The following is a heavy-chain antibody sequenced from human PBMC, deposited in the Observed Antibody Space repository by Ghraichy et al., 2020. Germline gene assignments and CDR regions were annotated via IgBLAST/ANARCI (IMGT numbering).Heavy chain of an antibody. D-gene: IGHD6-13*01. CDR1: GFTFSSYW. J-gene: IGHJ4*02. Sequence: GGSLRLSCAASGFTFSSYWMSWVRQAPGKGLEWVANIKQDGSEKYYVDSVKGRFTISRDNAKNLLYLQMNSLRAEDTAVYYCARDKEIAAAGLFDYWGQGTLVTVSS. CDR2: IKQDGSEK. V-gene: IGHV3-7*01. CDR3: ARDKEIAAAGLFDY.